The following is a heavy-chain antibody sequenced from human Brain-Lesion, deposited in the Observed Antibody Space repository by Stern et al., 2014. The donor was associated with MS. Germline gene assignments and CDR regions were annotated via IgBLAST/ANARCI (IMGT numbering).Heavy chain of an antibody. V-gene: IGHV1-2*02. CDR1: GYIFTGYY. Sequence: QMQLVQSGAEVKKPGASVKVSCKPSGYIFTGYYIHWVRQAPGQGLEWMAWINPNTGGTKYAQKFQGRVTMSRDTSISTAYVELSSLTSDDTAVYYCARDQRGITIFGVVTDYYYLGMDVWGQGTTVTVSS. CDR2: INPNTGGT. CDR3: ARDQRGITIFGVVTDYYYLGMDV. D-gene: IGHD3-3*01. J-gene: IGHJ6*02.